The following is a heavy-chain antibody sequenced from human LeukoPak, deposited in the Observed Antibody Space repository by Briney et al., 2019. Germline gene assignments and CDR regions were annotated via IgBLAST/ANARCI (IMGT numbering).Heavy chain of an antibody. D-gene: IGHD3-10*01. CDR2: IYYSGST. V-gene: IGHV4-39*07. CDR1: GGSISSSSYY. J-gene: IGHJ4*02. Sequence: SETLSLTCTVSGGSISSSSYYWGWIRQPPGKGLEWIGSIYYSGSTYYNPSLKSRVTISVDTSKNQFSLKLSSVTAADTAVYYCARDRSGQYDYWGQGTLVTVSS. CDR3: ARDRSGQYDY.